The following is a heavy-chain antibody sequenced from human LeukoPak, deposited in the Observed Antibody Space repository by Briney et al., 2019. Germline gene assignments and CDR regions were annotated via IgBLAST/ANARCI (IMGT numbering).Heavy chain of an antibody. V-gene: IGHV4-39*01. Sequence: SETLSLTCTVSGGSIRSSYYYWGWIRQPPGKGLEWIGSIYDSGSTYYNPSLKSRVTISVDTSKNQFSLKLNSVTAADTAVYYCARQYGPWGQGTLVTVSS. CDR2: IYDSGST. CDR1: GGSIRSSYYY. D-gene: IGHD3-10*01. CDR3: ARQYGP. J-gene: IGHJ5*02.